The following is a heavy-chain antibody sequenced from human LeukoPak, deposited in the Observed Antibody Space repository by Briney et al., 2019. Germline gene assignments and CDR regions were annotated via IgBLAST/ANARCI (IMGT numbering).Heavy chain of an antibody. CDR3: ARHDAGIAARPFDN. J-gene: IGHJ4*02. CDR1: GGSISTYY. Sequence: PSETLSLTCTVSGGSISTYYWSWIRRPPGKGLEWIAYIHASGPTNYNPSLKSRITISVDTSKNQFSLKLSSVTAADTAVYYCARHDAGIAARPFDNWGQGTLVTVPS. CDR2: IHASGPT. D-gene: IGHD6-6*01. V-gene: IGHV4-4*09.